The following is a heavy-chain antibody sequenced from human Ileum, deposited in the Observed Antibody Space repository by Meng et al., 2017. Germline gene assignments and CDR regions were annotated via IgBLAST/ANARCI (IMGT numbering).Heavy chain of an antibody. CDR2: IHSDGSIT. V-gene: IGHV3-74*01. CDR1: GFTFSSDW. J-gene: IGHJ5*02. Sequence: GESLKISCAASGFTFSSDWMHWVRQAPGKGLEWVSRIHSDGSITNYGDSVRGRFTISRDNAMNTLYLQMSGLRAEDTAGYYCVRKGVGGKYGGSWGQGTLVTVSS. CDR3: VRKGVGGKYGGS. D-gene: IGHD4-23*01.